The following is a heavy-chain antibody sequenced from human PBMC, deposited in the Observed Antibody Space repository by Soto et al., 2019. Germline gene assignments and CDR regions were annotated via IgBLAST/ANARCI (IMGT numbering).Heavy chain of an antibody. CDR1: GGSVSSDYW. V-gene: IGHV4-4*02. CDR2: IYHSGRT. D-gene: IGHD1-26*01. CDR3: ARDRPSYGRNFDD. J-gene: IGHJ4*02. Sequence: QVQLQESGPGVVKPSGTLSLTCAVSGGSVSSDYWWSWVRLPPGKGLEWIGEIYHSGRTNYNPSRKSRVTISLDKSKNQLSLILNSVTAADTAVYYCARDRPSYGRNFDDWGQGTLVTVSS.